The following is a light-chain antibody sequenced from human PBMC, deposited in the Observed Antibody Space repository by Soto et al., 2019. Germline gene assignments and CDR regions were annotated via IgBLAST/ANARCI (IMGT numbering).Light chain of an antibody. V-gene: IGKV3-20*01. J-gene: IGKJ2*01. CDR1: QSVSSGY. CDR3: QQYGTSPYT. Sequence: EIVLMQSPGTLSLSPGERATLSCRASQSVSSGYLAWYQQKPGQAPRLIISGASSRATGIPDRFSGSGSETDFTLTISRLEPEDFAVYYCQQYGTSPYTFGQGTKLEIK. CDR2: GAS.